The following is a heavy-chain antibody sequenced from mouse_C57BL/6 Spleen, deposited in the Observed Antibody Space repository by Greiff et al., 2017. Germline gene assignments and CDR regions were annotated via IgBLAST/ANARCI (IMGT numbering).Heavy chain of an antibody. Sequence: EVQVVESGPELVKPGALVKIPCKASGYTFTDYNMDWVKQSHGKSLEWIGDINPNNGGTIYNQKFKGKATLTVDKSSSTAYMELRSLTSEDTAVYYCASYSNYGAMDYWGQGTSVTVSS. J-gene: IGHJ4*01. CDR3: ASYSNYGAMDY. D-gene: IGHD2-5*01. V-gene: IGHV1-18*01. CDR2: INPNNGGT. CDR1: GYTFTDYN.